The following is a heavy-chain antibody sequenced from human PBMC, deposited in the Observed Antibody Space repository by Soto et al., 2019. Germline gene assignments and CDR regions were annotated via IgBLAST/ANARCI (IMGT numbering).Heavy chain of an antibody. J-gene: IGHJ6*03. CDR2: IHYGGST. D-gene: IGHD1-26*01. CDR1: GDSISSGNYY. Sequence: QVQLQESGPGLVRHSQTLSLTCTVSGDSISSGNYYWSRIRQHPGKGLEWIGYIHYGGSTYNNPSLQSRVIISEDASKNQFSLKLTSVTAADTAVYYCGRSRGVYYYYMDVWGKGTTVTVSS. V-gene: IGHV4-31*03. CDR3: GRSRGVYYYYMDV.